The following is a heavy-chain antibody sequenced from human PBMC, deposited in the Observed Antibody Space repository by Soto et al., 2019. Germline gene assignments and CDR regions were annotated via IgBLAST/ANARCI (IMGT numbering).Heavy chain of an antibody. CDR2: IIPIFGTA. J-gene: IGHJ6*02. CDR3: ARDNPFGVTNAPRYYYYGMDV. V-gene: IGHV1-69*06. CDR1: GGTFSSYA. D-gene: IGHD3-3*01. Sequence: QVQLVQSGAEVKKPGSSVKVSCKASGGTFSSYAISWVRQAPGQGLEWMGGIIPIFGTANYAQKFQGRVTITADKSTSTAYMELSSLRSEDTAVYYYARDNPFGVTNAPRYYYYGMDVWGQGTTVTVSS.